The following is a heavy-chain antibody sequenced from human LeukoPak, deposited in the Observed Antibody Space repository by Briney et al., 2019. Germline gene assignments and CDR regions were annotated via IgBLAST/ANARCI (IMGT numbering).Heavy chain of an antibody. V-gene: IGHV3-30*02. CDR2: IRYDGSNN. Sequence: GGSLRLSCAASGFTLSSYGMHWVRQAPGKGLEWVALIRYDGSNNYYADSMKGRFTISRDNSKNTLYLQMNSLRAEDTAVCCCAKTMSPYYYDRSGFWGQGTLVSVSS. CDR1: GFTLSSYG. CDR3: AKTMSPYYYDRSGF. J-gene: IGHJ4*02. D-gene: IGHD3-22*01.